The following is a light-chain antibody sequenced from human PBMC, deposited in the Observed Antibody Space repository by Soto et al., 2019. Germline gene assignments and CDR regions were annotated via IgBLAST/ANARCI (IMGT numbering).Light chain of an antibody. CDR3: HQHSDWPLT. J-gene: IGKJ4*01. CDR1: QSVRTS. CDR2: DVS. V-gene: IGKV3-11*01. Sequence: EIVLTQSPDTLSLSPGERATLSCRASQSVRTSLAWYQQKPGQAPSLLISDVSNRATGIPARFRGSRSRTDFTLTISSLVPEDFAVYYCHQHSDWPLTFSGGTKVEIK.